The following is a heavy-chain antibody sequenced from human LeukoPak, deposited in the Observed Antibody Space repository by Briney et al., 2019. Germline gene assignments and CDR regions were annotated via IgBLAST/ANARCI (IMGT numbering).Heavy chain of an antibody. J-gene: IGHJ4*02. CDR1: DGSISSYY. D-gene: IGHD6-13*01. V-gene: IGHV4-59*12. Sequence: SETLSLTCPVSDGSISSYYWSWIRQPPGKGLEWIGYIYYSGSTNYNPSLKSRVTISVDTSKNQFSLKLSSVTAADTAVYYCARGHLDGSWGDYWGQGTLVTVSS. CDR3: ARGHLDGSWGDY. CDR2: IYYSGST.